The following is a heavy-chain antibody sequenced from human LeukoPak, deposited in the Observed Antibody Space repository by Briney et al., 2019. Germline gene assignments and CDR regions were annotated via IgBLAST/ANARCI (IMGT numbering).Heavy chain of an antibody. D-gene: IGHD3-10*01. CDR2: INSDGSST. CDR1: GFTFSSYW. J-gene: IGHJ6*02. Sequence: GGSLRLSCAASGFTFSSYWMHWVRQAPGKGLVWVSRINSDGSSTSYANSVKGRFTISRDNAKNTLYLQMNSLRAEDTAVYYCARDPPLYGSGGDTFDYGMDVWGQGTTVTVSS. V-gene: IGHV3-74*01. CDR3: ARDPPLYGSGGDTFDYGMDV.